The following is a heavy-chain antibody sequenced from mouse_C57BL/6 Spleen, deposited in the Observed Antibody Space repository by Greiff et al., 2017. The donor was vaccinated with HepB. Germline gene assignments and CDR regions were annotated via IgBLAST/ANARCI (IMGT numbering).Heavy chain of an antibody. CDR3: ARGGYYEGFAY. V-gene: IGHV5-17*01. Sequence: EVHLVESGGGLVKPGGSLKLSCAASGFTFSDYGMHWVRQAPEKGLEWVAYISSGSSTIYYADTVKGRFTISRDNAKNTLFLQMTSLRSEDTAMYYCARGGYYEGFAYWGQGTLVTVSA. CDR1: GFTFSDYG. CDR2: ISSGSSTI. J-gene: IGHJ3*01. D-gene: IGHD2-3*01.